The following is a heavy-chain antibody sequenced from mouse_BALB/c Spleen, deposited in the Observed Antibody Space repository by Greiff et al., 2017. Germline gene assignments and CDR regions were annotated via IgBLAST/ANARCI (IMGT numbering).Heavy chain of an antibody. V-gene: IGHV1-7*01. D-gene: IGHD2-4*01. J-gene: IGHJ3*01. CDR1: GYTFTSYW. Sequence: VQLQQSGAELAKPGASVKMSCKASGYTFTSYWMHWVKQRPGQGLEWIGYINPSTGYTEYNQKFKDKATLTADKSSSTAYMQLSSLTSEDSAVYYCAASMIRGAWFAYWGQGTLVTVSA. CDR2: INPSTGYT. CDR3: AASMIRGAWFAY.